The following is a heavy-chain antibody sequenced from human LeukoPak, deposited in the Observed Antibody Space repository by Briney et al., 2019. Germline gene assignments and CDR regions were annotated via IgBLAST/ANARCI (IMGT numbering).Heavy chain of an antibody. Sequence: PSETLSLTCTVSGGPISNYSRSWIRQPPGKGLEWIGYIYYSGNTNYNPYLKSRVTISVDTSKNQFSLKLNSVTAADTAVYYCARVRYCSTNRCYDREFDNWGQGTLVTVSS. V-gene: IGHV4-59*01. D-gene: IGHD2-2*01. J-gene: IGHJ4*02. CDR2: IYYSGNT. CDR1: GGPISNYS. CDR3: ARVRYCSTNRCYDREFDN.